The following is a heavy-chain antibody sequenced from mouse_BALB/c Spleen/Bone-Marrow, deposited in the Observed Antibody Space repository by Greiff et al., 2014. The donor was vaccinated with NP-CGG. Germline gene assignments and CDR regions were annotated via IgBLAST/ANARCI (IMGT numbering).Heavy chain of an antibody. V-gene: IGHV5-4*02. J-gene: IGHJ4*01. Sequence: DVKLVESGGGLVKPGGSLKLSCAASGFTFSDYYMYRVRQTPEKRLEWVATISDGGSYTYYPDSVKGRFTISRDNAKNNLYLQMSSLKSEDTAMYYCTRSGERYGAMDYWGQGTSVTVFS. D-gene: IGHD1-1*02. CDR2: ISDGGSYT. CDR1: GFTFSDYY. CDR3: TRSGERYGAMDY.